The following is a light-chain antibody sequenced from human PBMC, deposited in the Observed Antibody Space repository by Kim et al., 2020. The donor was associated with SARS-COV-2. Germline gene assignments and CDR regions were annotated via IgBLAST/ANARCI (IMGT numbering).Light chain of an antibody. CDR3: NSRDSSGKHVV. Sequence: ALGQTVRITSQGDSLRSYYASWYQQKPGQAPILVIYGKNNRPSGIPDRFSGSSSGNTASLTITGAQAEDEADYYCNSRDSSGKHVVFGGGTQLTVL. CDR1: SLRSYY. CDR2: GKN. V-gene: IGLV3-19*01. J-gene: IGLJ2*01.